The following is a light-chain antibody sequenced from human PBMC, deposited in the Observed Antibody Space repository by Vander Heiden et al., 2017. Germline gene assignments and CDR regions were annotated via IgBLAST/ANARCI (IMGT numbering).Light chain of an antibody. CDR2: DAS. CDR3: QQRSNWPRT. V-gene: IGKV3-11*01. Sequence: EIVLTQSPATLSFSPGERATLSCRASQTVSSYLGWYQQKPGQAPRLLIYDASNRATGIPARFSGSGSGTDFTLTISSLEPEDFAVYYCQQRSNWPRTFGQGTKVEVK. CDR1: QTVSSY. J-gene: IGKJ1*01.